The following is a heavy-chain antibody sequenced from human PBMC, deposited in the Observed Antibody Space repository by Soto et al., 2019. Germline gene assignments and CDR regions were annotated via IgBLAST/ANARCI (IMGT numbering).Heavy chain of an antibody. J-gene: IGHJ6*02. Sequence: QVQLVQSGDEVRKPGSSVKVSCKASGYIFVNYGIAWVRQAPGQGLEWMGWISPYSGNTHYASKVQGRLTMTTDTSTGTAYRDLGSLTSGGAAVYYCAMVDKYVTPTPQDVWGQGTTVTVSS. CDR2: ISPYSGNT. D-gene: IGHD5-12*01. CDR1: GYIFVNYG. CDR3: AMVDKYVTPTPQDV. V-gene: IGHV1-18*01.